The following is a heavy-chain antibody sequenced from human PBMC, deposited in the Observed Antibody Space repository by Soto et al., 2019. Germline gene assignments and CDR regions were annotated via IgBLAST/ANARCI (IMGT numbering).Heavy chain of an antibody. CDR3: ARDLGGNLGYCSSTSCYGYAFDI. CDR2: IYYSGST. D-gene: IGHD2-2*01. Sequence: QVQLQESGPGLVKPSQTLSLTCTVSGGSISSGGYYWSWIRQHPGKGLEWIGYIYYSGSTYYNPSHKSRVTISVDTSKNQFYLKLSSVTAADTAVYYSARDLGGNLGYCSSTSCYGYAFDIWGQGTMVTVSS. CDR1: GGSISSGGYY. V-gene: IGHV4-31*03. J-gene: IGHJ3*02.